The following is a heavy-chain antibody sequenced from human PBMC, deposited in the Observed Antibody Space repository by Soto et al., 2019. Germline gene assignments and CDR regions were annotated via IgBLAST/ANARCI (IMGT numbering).Heavy chain of an antibody. D-gene: IGHD3-9*01. V-gene: IGHV3-66*01. CDR1: EFTVSSNY. CDR3: ARSAAYYDFLNAFDI. CDR2: IYSGGST. J-gene: IGHJ3*02. Sequence: GGSLRLSCAASEFTVSSNYMSWVRQAPGKGLEWVSVIYSGGSTYYADSVKGRFTISRDNSKNTLYLQVNSLRAEDTAVYYCARSAAYYDFLNAFDIWGQGTMVTVSS.